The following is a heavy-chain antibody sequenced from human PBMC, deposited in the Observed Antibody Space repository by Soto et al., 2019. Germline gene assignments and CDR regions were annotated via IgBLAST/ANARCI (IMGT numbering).Heavy chain of an antibody. Sequence: QVQLVQSGAEVKKPGSSVKVSCKASGGTFSSYTISWVRQAPGQGLEWMGRIIPILGIANYAQKFQGRVTITADKSTSTAYMELSSLRSEDTAVYYCARDLYMVRRSRGVGYFDYWGQGTRVTVSS. CDR2: IIPILGIA. CDR3: ARDLYMVRRSRGVGYFDY. V-gene: IGHV1-69*08. J-gene: IGHJ4*02. CDR1: GGTFSSYT. D-gene: IGHD3-10*01.